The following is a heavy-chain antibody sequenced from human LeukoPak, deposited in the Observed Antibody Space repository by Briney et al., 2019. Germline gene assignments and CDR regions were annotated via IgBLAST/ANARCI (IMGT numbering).Heavy chain of an antibody. V-gene: IGHV3-33*01. CDR1: GFTFSSYG. Sequence: GRSLRLSCAASGFTFSSYGMHWVRQAPGKWLEWVAVIWYDGSNKYYADSVKGRFTISRDNSKNTLYLQMNSLRAEDTAVYYCARDPCSGGSCYLTFDYWGQGTLVTVSS. D-gene: IGHD2-15*01. CDR3: ARDPCSGGSCYLTFDY. J-gene: IGHJ4*02. CDR2: IWYDGSNK.